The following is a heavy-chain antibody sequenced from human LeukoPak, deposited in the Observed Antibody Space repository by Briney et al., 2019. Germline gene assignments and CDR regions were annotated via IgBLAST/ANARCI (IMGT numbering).Heavy chain of an antibody. D-gene: IGHD2-15*01. CDR3: ATSGGGSPYYFDY. V-gene: IGHV3-7*01. CDR2: IKQDGSEK. J-gene: IGHJ4*02. CDR1: GFTFSSYW. Sequence: GGSLRLSCAASGFTFSSYWMSWVRQAPGKGLEWVANIKQDGSEKYYVDSVKGRFTTSRDNAKNSLYLQMNSLRAEDTAVYYCATSGGGSPYYFDYWGQGTPVTVSS.